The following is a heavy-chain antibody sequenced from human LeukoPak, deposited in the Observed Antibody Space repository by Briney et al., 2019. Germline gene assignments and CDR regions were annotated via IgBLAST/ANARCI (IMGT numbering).Heavy chain of an antibody. V-gene: IGHV3-23*01. CDR2: ISGSGGST. CDR1: GFTFSNYA. CDR3: AEDIVVVPAAIDAFDI. Sequence: GGSLRLSCAASGFTFSNYAMSWVRQAPGKGLEWVSAISGSGGSTYYADSVKGRFTISRDNSKNTLYLQMNSLRAEDTAVYYCAEDIVVVPAAIDAFDIWGQGTMVTVSS. J-gene: IGHJ3*02. D-gene: IGHD2-2*01.